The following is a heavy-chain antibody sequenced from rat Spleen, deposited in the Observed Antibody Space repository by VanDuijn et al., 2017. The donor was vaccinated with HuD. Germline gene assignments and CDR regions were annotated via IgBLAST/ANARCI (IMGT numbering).Heavy chain of an antibody. CDR3: ARDSNGYLNHWFAY. CDR1: GFSLTSYS. CDR2: IWTGGST. V-gene: IGHV2-30*01. J-gene: IGHJ3*01. D-gene: IGHD2-7*01. Sequence: QVQLKESGPGLVQPSQTLSLTCTVSGFSLTSYSVHWVRQPTGKGLEWMGIIWTGGSTDYNSALKSRLSISRDTSKSQVFLQMDSLQTEDTATYYCARDSNGYLNHWFAYWGQGTLVTVSS.